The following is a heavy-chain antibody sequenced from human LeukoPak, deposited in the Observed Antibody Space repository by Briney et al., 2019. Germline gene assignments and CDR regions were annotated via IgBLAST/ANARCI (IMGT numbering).Heavy chain of an antibody. CDR1: GSSFTGYY. CDR2: RNHRGSS. J-gene: IGHJ4*02. Sequence: PLETLSLTCSVHGSSFTGYYWSWIRQPPGKGLEWIGERNHRGSSYFNPSFESRVTISLDMSRKQFSLNLTSVTAADTAFYYCAGGSGSYSGAADYWGQGTLVSVSS. V-gene: IGHV4-34*01. D-gene: IGHD3-10*01. CDR3: AGGSGSYSGAADY.